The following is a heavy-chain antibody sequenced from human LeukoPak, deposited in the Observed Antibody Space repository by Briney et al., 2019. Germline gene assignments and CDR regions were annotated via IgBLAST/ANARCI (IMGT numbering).Heavy chain of an antibody. J-gene: IGHJ4*02. Sequence: SVKVSCKASGYTFTGYYMHWVRQAPGQGLEWMGRIIPILNITHYAQKFQGRVTIAADKSTSTAYMELSSLRSEDTAVYYCARDDDRAREIDYWGQGTLVTVSS. CDR1: GYTFTGYY. CDR3: ARDDDRAREIDY. V-gene: IGHV1-69*04. D-gene: IGHD3-22*01. CDR2: IIPILNIT.